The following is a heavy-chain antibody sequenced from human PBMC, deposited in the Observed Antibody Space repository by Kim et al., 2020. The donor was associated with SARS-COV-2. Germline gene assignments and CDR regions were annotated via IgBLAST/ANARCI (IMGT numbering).Heavy chain of an antibody. CDR2: INHSGST. J-gene: IGHJ4*02. CDR1: GGSFSGYY. Sequence: SETLSLTCAVYGGSFSGYYWSWIRQPPGKGLEWIGEINHSGSTNYNPSLKSRVTISVDTSKNQFSLKLSSVTAADTAVYYCARWAFNGLGYCSSTSCALGYWGQGTLVTVSS. CDR3: ARWAFNGLGYCSSTSCALGY. V-gene: IGHV4-34*01. D-gene: IGHD2-2*01.